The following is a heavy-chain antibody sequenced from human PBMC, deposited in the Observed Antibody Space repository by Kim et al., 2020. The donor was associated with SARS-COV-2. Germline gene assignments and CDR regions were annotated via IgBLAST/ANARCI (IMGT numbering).Heavy chain of an antibody. J-gene: IGHJ6*03. V-gene: IGHV1-69*13. CDR1: GGTFSSYA. D-gene: IGHD1-26*01. CDR2: NIPIFGTA. CDR3: ARGSYSGSYWHYYYMDV. Sequence: SVKVSCKASGGTFSSYAISWVRQAPGQGLEWMGGNIPIFGTANYAQKFQGRVTITADESTSTAYMELSSLRSEDTAVYYCARGSYSGSYWHYYYMDVWGKGATVTVSS.